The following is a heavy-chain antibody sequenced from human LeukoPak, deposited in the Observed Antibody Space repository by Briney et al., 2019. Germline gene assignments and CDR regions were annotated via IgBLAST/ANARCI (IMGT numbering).Heavy chain of an antibody. J-gene: IGHJ3*02. CDR2: IYHSGST. D-gene: IGHD3-22*01. Sequence: PSETLSLTCTVSGGSISSYYWSWIRQPPGKGLEWIGYIYHSGSTDYNPSLKSRVTISVDTSKSQFSLKLTSVTAADTAVYYCARHPRGVVVITRAFDIWGQGTMVTVSS. CDR3: ARHPRGVVVITRAFDI. CDR1: GGSISSYY. V-gene: IGHV4-59*08.